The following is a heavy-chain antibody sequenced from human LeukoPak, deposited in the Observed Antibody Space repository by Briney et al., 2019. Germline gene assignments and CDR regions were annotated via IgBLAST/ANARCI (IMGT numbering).Heavy chain of an antibody. CDR2: ITARDDTT. D-gene: IGHD3-22*01. CDR1: GFTFNSNA. V-gene: IGHV3-23*01. J-gene: IGHJ4*02. CDR3: AKAYGSNGYYQLPINF. Sequence: PGGSLRLSCVASGFTFNSNAMTWVRQAPGKGLECVSAITARDDTTYYADSVKGRFTISRDNSRNTLYLQMNSLRVDDTAVYYCAKAYGSNGYYQLPINFWGQGTLVTVSS.